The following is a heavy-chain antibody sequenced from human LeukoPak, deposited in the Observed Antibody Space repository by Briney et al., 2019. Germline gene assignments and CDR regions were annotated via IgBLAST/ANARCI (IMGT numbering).Heavy chain of an antibody. D-gene: IGHD3-3*01. Sequence: PGGSLRLSCAAPGFTFSSYAMSWVRQAPGKGLEWVSAISGSGGSTYYADSVKGRFTISRDNSKNTLYLQMNSLRAEDTAVYYCAKNYDFWSGYPTYWGQGTLVTVSS. CDR2: ISGSGGST. CDR3: AKNYDFWSGYPTY. V-gene: IGHV3-23*01. J-gene: IGHJ4*02. CDR1: GFTFSSYA.